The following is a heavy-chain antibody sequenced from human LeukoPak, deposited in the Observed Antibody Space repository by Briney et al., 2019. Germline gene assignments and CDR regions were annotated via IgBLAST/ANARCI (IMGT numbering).Heavy chain of an antibody. J-gene: IGHJ3*02. CDR3: ARAPTPYYYDSPAFDI. Sequence: PGGSLRLSCAASGFTFSSYAMSWVRQAPGKGLEWVSSISSSSSYIYYADSVKGRFTISRDNAKNSLYLQMNSLRAEDTAVYYCARAPTPYYYDSPAFDIWGQGTMVTVSS. CDR2: ISSSSSYI. CDR1: GFTFSSYA. V-gene: IGHV3-21*01. D-gene: IGHD3-22*01.